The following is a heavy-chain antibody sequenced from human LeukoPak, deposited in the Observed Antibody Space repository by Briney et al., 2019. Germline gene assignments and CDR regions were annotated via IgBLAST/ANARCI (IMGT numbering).Heavy chain of an antibody. CDR1: GFTFSNYA. J-gene: IGHJ4*02. CDR2: IIGSSGST. CDR3: AKGGYDYVEIAYFDY. V-gene: IGHV3-23*01. D-gene: IGHD5-12*01. Sequence: QPGGSLRLSCAASGFTFSNYAMSWVRQAPGKGLEWVSVIIGSSGSTFYADFVKGRFTIFRDNSKNTLYLQMNSLRAEDTAVYYCAKGGYDYVEIAYFDYWGQGTLVTVSS.